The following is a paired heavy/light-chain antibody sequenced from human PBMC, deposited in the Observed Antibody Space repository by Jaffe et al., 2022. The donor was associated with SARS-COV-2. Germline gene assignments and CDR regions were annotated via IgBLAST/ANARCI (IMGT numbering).Light chain of an antibody. CDR1: SSNIGSNT. Sequence: QSVLTQPPSASGTPGQRVTISCSGSSSNIGSNTVSWYQQLPGTAPKLLIYNNNQRPSGVPDRFSGSKSGTSASLAISGLQSEDEADYYCAAWDDSLNGYVFGTGTQVTVL. V-gene: IGLV1-44*01. CDR2: NNN. CDR3: AAWDDSLNGYV. J-gene: IGLJ1*01.
Heavy chain of an antibody. Sequence: QVQLVESGGGLVKPGGSLRLSCAASGFTVSDYYMSWIRQAPGKGLEWVSYISSSGSAIYYADSVRGRFTVSRDNAKHSLSLQMNSLRVEDTAMYYCAREGGYSGYDYWGQGTLVTVSS. V-gene: IGHV3-11*01. CDR1: GFTVSDYY. D-gene: IGHD5-12*01. CDR2: ISSSGSAI. CDR3: AREGGYSGYDY. J-gene: IGHJ4*02.